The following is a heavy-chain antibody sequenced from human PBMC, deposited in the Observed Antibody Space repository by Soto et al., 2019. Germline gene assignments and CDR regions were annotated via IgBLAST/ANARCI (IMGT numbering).Heavy chain of an antibody. CDR3: ARPAFWSGYLSDYYYYMDV. V-gene: IGHV4-39*01. Sequence: PSETLSLTCTASGGSISSSSYYWGWIRQPPGKGLEWIGSIYYSGSTYYNPSLKSRVTISADTSKNQFSLKLSSVTAADTAVYYCARPAFWSGYLSDYYYYMDVWGKGTTVTVSS. J-gene: IGHJ6*03. D-gene: IGHD3-3*01. CDR1: GGSISSSSYY. CDR2: IYYSGST.